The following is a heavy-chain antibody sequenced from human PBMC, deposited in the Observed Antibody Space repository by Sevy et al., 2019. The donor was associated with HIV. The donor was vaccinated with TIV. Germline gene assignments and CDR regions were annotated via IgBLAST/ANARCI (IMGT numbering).Heavy chain of an antibody. CDR1: GFTFSSYG. D-gene: IGHD5-12*01. Sequence: GGSLRLSCAASGFTFSSYGMHWVRQAPGKGLEWVAVISDDGSNKYYADSVKGRFTISRDNSKNTLYLQMNSLRAEDTAVYYCAKDGIVATIGGYYFDYWGQGTLVTVSS. J-gene: IGHJ4*02. CDR3: AKDGIVATIGGYYFDY. V-gene: IGHV3-30*18. CDR2: ISDDGSNK.